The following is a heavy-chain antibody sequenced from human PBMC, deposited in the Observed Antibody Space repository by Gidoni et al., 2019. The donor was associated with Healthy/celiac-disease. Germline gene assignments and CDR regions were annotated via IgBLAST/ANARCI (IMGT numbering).Heavy chain of an antibody. Sequence: EVQLVESGGGLVQPGASLRLSCAASGFPFSSYSWNWVSQAPGKGLEWVSYISSSSSTIYYADSVKGRFTISRDNAKNSLYLQMNSLRDEDTAVYYCARDSPPSVITAGGVYYYYGMDVWGQGTTVTVSS. J-gene: IGHJ6*02. CDR1: GFPFSSYS. V-gene: IGHV3-48*02. CDR3: ARDSPPSVITAGGVYYYYGMDV. D-gene: IGHD3-16*01. CDR2: ISSSSSTI.